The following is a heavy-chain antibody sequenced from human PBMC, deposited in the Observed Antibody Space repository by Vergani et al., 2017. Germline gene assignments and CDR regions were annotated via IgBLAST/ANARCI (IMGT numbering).Heavy chain of an antibody. J-gene: IGHJ4*02. D-gene: IGHD2-21*01. V-gene: IGHV1-24*01. CDR2: FDPEDGET. Sequence: QVQLAQSGTEVKKPGASVKVSCQISGYTLTELSMHLVRQAPGKGLEWMGGFDPEDGETIYAQKFQGRVTMTEDTSTDTAYMELSSLRSEDTAVYYCATDIQQEGDYWGQGTLVTVSS. CDR3: ATDIQQEGDY. CDR1: GYTLTELS.